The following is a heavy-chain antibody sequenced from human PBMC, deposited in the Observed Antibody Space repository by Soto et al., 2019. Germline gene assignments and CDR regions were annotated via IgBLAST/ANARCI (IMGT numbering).Heavy chain of an antibody. V-gene: IGHV3-23*01. CDR1: GFTFRGYA. J-gene: IGHJ6*02. Sequence: EVQLLESGGGLVQPGGSLRLSCAASGFTFRGYAMSWVRQAPGKGLEWVSGISDSGSSTYYADSVKGRFTISRDNSKNTLYLQMNSRRAEDTAVYYCAKDPSGMDVWGQGTTVTVSS. CDR2: ISDSGSST. CDR3: AKDPSGMDV.